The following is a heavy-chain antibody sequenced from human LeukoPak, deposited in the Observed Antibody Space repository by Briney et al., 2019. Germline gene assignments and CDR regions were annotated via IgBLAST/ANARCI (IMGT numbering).Heavy chain of an antibody. CDR1: GFTFSNHG. V-gene: IGHV3-30*02. J-gene: IGHJ5*02. CDR2: IRYDGSNK. D-gene: IGHD4-23*01. Sequence: PGGSLRLSCAASGFTFSNHGMHWVRQAPGKGLEWVAYIRYDGSNKYYADSVKGRFTISRDNSKNTLYLEMNSLRAEDTAVYYCARGGNPTFGWFDPWGQGTLVTVSS. CDR3: ARGGNPTFGWFDP.